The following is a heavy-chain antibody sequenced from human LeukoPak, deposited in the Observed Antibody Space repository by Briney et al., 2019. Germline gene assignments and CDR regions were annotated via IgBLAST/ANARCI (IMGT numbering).Heavy chain of an antibody. CDR2: IYYSGST. CDR1: GGSISSGGYY. V-gene: IGHV4-31*03. J-gene: IGHJ3*02. D-gene: IGHD3-10*01. Sequence: SQTLSLTCTVSGGSISSGGYYWSWIRQHPGKGLEWIGYIYYSGSTYYNPSLKSRVTISVDTSKNQFSLKLSSVTAADTAVYYCARGKSITMVRDDAFDIWGQGTMVTVSS. CDR3: ARGKSITMVRDDAFDI.